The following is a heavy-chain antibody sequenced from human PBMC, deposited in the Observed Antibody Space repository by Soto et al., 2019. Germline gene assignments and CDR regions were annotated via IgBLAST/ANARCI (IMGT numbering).Heavy chain of an antibody. CDR2: ITRSGGST. D-gene: IGHD2-2*02. V-gene: IGHV3-23*01. CDR1: GFPFSSYA. CDR3: AKGMPALLSVDNYFDY. Sequence: PGGSLRLSCTASGFPFSSYAMSWVRQAPGKGLDWVSAITRSGGSTYYAASGKGRFTISRDNSKNTLCLQMXSIRAEDTAVYYCAKGMPALLSVDNYFDYWSQGSLVNVCS. J-gene: IGHJ4*02.